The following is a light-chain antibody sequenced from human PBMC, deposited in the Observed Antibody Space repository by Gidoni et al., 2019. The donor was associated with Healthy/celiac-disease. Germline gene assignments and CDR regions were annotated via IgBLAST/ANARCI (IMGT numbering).Light chain of an antibody. CDR1: QSISSY. V-gene: IGKV1-39*01. Sequence: DNQRTQSPSSRSASVGDRVTITCRASQSISSYLNWYQQKQGKAPKLLIYAASSLQSGVPSRFSCSGSGTDFTLTISSLQPEDFATYYCQQSYSTVSTFGQGTKVEIK. CDR2: AAS. CDR3: QQSYSTVST. J-gene: IGKJ1*01.